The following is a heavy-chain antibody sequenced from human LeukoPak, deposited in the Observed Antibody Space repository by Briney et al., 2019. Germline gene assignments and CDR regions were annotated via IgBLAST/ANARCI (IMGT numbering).Heavy chain of an antibody. CDR2: IYSGGST. J-gene: IGHJ4*02. D-gene: IGHD1/OR15-1a*01. Sequence: GGSLRLSCAASGVVASSNAMSWVRQAPGKGLEWVSVIYSGGSTYYADSVKGRFTISRDNSKNTLYLQMNSLRAEDTAVYYCARDLEQRGYWGQGTLVTVSS. CDR3: ARDLEQRGY. V-gene: IGHV3-53*01. CDR1: GVVASSNA.